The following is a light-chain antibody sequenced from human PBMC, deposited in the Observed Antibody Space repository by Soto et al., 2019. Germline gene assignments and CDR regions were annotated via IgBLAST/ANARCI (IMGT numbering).Light chain of an antibody. J-gene: IGKJ4*01. CDR1: QTVSANY. V-gene: IGKV3-20*01. Sequence: VLTQSPGTLSLSPGERATLSCRTSQTVSANYLAWYQQKPGRAPRLLIYGVSTRANGIPDRFSGTGSGTGFSLTIHRLEPEDFAMYYCQQYSTSPLTFGGGTRVEIK. CDR2: GVS. CDR3: QQYSTSPLT.